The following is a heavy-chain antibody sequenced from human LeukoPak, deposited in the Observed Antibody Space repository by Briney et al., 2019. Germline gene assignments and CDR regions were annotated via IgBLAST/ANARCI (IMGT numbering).Heavy chain of an antibody. D-gene: IGHD3-22*01. V-gene: IGHV1-2*02. J-gene: IGHJ4*02. CDR1: GYTFTGYY. CDR2: INPNSGGT. CDR3: ARAIKDSSGYSFDY. Sequence: GASVKVSCKASGYTFTGYYMHWVRQAPGQGLEWMGWINPNSGGTNYAQKFQGRVTMTRDTSISTAYMELSRLRSDDTAVYYCARAIKDSSGYSFDYWGQGTLVTVSS.